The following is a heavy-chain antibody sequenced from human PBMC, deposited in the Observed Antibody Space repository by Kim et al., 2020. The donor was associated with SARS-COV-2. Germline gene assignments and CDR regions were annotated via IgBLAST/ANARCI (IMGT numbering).Heavy chain of an antibody. CDR1: GGSFSGYY. CDR2: INHSGST. D-gene: IGHD3-3*01. CDR3: ARAEIRFLEWLLRGNNWFDP. J-gene: IGHJ5*02. V-gene: IGHV4-34*01. Sequence: SETLSLTCAVYGGSFSGYYWSWIRQPPGKGLEWIGEINHSGSTNYNPSLKSRVTISVDTSKNQFSLKLSSVTAADTAVYYCARAEIRFLEWLLRGNNWFDPWGQGTLVTVSS.